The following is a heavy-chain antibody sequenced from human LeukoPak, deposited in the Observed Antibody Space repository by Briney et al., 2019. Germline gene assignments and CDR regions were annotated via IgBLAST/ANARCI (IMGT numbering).Heavy chain of an antibody. Sequence: GALRLSCAASGFTFSSYWMSWVRQAPGKGLEWVANIKQDGSEKYYVDSVKGRFTISRDNAKNSLYLQMNSLRAEDTAVYYCAIGARYCSGGSCYWFDPWGQGTLVTVSS. J-gene: IGHJ5*02. V-gene: IGHV3-7*01. CDR1: GFTFSSYW. CDR2: IKQDGSEK. D-gene: IGHD2-15*01. CDR3: AIGARYCSGGSCYWFDP.